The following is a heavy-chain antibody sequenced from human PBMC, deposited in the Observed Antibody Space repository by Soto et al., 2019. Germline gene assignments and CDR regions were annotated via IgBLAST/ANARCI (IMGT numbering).Heavy chain of an antibody. D-gene: IGHD2-2*01. CDR3: AKEVYCSSTSCYYYMDV. Sequence: EVQLLESGGGLVQPGGSLRLSCAASGFTFSSYAMNWVRQAPGKGLAWVSAISGSGGSTYYADSVKGRFTISRDNSKNTLYLQMNSLRAEDTAVYYCAKEVYCSSTSCYYYMDVWGKGTTVTVSS. CDR1: GFTFSSYA. J-gene: IGHJ6*03. CDR2: ISGSGGST. V-gene: IGHV3-23*01.